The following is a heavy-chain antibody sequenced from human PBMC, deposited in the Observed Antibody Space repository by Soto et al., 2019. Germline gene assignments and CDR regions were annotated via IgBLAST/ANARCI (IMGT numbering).Heavy chain of an antibody. D-gene: IGHD6-13*01. CDR3: ARAARRSSNEPTFDY. Sequence: QVQLAESGGGVVQPGRSLRLSCAASGFTFSNYGMHWVRQAPGKGLEWVAVISYDGSNKYYEDSVKGRVTISRANSKNTLSVQMSSLRPEDTAVYYCARAARRSSNEPTFDYCGQGTLVTVSP. CDR1: GFTFSNYG. J-gene: IGHJ4*02. CDR2: ISYDGSNK. V-gene: IGHV3-30*03.